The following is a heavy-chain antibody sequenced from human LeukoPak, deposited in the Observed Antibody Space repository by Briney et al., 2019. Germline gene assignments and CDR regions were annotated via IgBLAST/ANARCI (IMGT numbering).Heavy chain of an antibody. CDR3: ARDGGYSYGYAEYYFDY. V-gene: IGHV4-4*07. D-gene: IGHD5-18*01. CDR2: IYTSGST. Sequence: PSETLSLTCTVSGGSISSYYWSWIRQPAGKGLEWIGRIYTSGSTNYNPSLTSRVTMSADTTKNPFSLKLSSVTAADTAVYYCARDGGYSYGYAEYYFDYWGQGTLVTVSS. CDR1: GGSISSYY. J-gene: IGHJ4*02.